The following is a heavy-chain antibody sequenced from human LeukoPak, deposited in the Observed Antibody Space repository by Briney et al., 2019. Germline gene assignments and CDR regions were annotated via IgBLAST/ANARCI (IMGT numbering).Heavy chain of an antibody. D-gene: IGHD3-16*02. CDR2: VYRSGST. CDR3: ARGPVYDYVWGSYRA. Sequence: PSETLSLTCNVSGYSITNGYFWGWIRQPPGKGLEWIGSVYRSGSTNYNPSLKSRVTISVDKSKNQFSLKLSSVTAADTAVYYCARGPVYDYVWGSYRAWGQGTLVTVSS. V-gene: IGHV4-38-2*02. CDR1: GYSITNGYF. J-gene: IGHJ5*02.